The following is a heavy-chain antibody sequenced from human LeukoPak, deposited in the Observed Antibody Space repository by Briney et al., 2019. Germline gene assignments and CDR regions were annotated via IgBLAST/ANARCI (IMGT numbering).Heavy chain of an antibody. CDR2: INPNSGGT. V-gene: IGHV1-2*02. J-gene: IGHJ4*02. Sequence: EASVKVSCKASGYTFTGYYMHWVRHAPGQGHEWMGWINPNSGGTNYAQKFQGRVTMTRDTSISTAYMELSRLRSDDTAVYYCARDEASGSPFDYWGQGTLVTVSS. CDR1: GYTFTGYY. D-gene: IGHD1-26*01. CDR3: ARDEASGSPFDY.